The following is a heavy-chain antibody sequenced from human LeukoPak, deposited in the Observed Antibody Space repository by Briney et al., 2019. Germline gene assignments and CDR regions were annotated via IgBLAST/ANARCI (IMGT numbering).Heavy chain of an antibody. CDR2: IYYSGST. D-gene: IGHD4-17*01. CDR3: ARQSGDYASNNWFDP. CDR1: GGPISSYY. Sequence: MPSETLSLTCTVSGGPISSYYWSWTRQPPGRGREWIGYIYYSGSTNYNPSLKSRVTISVDTSKNQFSLKLTSVTAADTAVYYCARQSGDYASNNWFDPWGQGTLVTVAS. J-gene: IGHJ5*02. V-gene: IGHV4-59*08.